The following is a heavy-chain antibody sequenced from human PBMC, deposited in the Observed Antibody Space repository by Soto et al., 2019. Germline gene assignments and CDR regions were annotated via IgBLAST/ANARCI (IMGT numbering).Heavy chain of an antibody. Sequence: GEPLKISWKGSGYSFTSHWIGWMRQMPGKGLEWMGIIYPGDSDTRYSPSFQGQVTISADKSISTAYLQWSSLKASDTAMYYCAGGGVRGVITRTRDYYGMDVWGQGTTVTVSS. J-gene: IGHJ6*02. V-gene: IGHV5-51*01. CDR2: IYPGDSDT. CDR1: GYSFTSHW. D-gene: IGHD3-10*01. CDR3: AGGGVRGVITRTRDYYGMDV.